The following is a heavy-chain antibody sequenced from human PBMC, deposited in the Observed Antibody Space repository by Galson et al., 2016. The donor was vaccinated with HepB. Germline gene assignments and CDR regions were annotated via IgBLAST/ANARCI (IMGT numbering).Heavy chain of an antibody. D-gene: IGHD6-19*01. Sequence: SLRLSCAASGFSFSGSWMSWVRQAPGKGLECVANINDHRGTKYYVDSVKGRFTVSRDNAKSSLYLQMNSLRDDDTAVYYCVRDGGWYAWFDPWGQGTLVTVSS. CDR1: GFSFSGSW. V-gene: IGHV3-7*03. CDR2: INDHRGTK. J-gene: IGHJ5*02. CDR3: VRDGGWYAWFDP.